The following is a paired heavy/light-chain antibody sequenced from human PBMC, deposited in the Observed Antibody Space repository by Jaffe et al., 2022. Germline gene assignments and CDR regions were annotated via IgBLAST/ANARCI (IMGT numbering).Heavy chain of an antibody. CDR3: AKVPVAVVQLERSWYFDV. V-gene: IGHV3-23*01. J-gene: IGHJ2*01. Sequence: EVQLLESGGGLVQPGGSLRVSCAASGFTFSNYAMSWVRQAPGKGLEWVSVIGGSGTDTYYADSVKGRFTISRDNSKNTLYLQMNSLRGEDTALYYCAKVPVAVVQLERSWYFDVWGRGTLVTVSS. CDR1: GFTFSNYA. CDR2: IGGSGTDT. D-gene: IGHD1-1*01.
Light chain of an antibody. V-gene: IGLV3-10*01. J-gene: IGLJ3*02. CDR2: EDS. Sequence: SYELTQSPSVSVSPGQTARITCSGDALPKKYTYWYQQKSGQAPVLVIYEDSKRPSGIPERLSGSTSGTMATLTISGAQVEDEADYYCYSSDSSGNHRVFGGGTKLTVL. CDR3: YSSDSSGNHRV. CDR1: ALPKKY.